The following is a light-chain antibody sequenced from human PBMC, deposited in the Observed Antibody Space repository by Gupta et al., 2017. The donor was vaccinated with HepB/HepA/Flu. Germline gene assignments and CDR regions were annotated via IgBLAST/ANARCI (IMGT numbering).Light chain of an antibody. CDR2: AAS. CDR1: QSVSSN. Sequence: EIVMTQSPATLSVSPGERATLSCRASQSVSSNLAWYQQKPGQAPRLLIFAASTRATGIPARFSGSGSGTDCTLTIGSLQSEDFAIYYCQQYYNWPPWTFGQGTKVEIK. V-gene: IGKV3-15*01. J-gene: IGKJ1*01. CDR3: QQYYNWPPWT.